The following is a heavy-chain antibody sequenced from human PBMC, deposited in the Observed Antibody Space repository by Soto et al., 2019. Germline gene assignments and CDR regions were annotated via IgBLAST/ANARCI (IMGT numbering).Heavy chain of an antibody. CDR2: IYNSGST. Sequence: SETLSLTCTVSGGSISSYYWSWIRQPPGKGLEWIGYIYNSGSTNYNPSLKSRVTISVDTSKNQFSLKLSSVTAADTAVYYCARGSTGYSSSWYRYWGQGTRVTVSS. J-gene: IGHJ4*01. V-gene: IGHV4-59*08. CDR3: ARGSTGYSSSWYRY. D-gene: IGHD6-13*01. CDR1: GGSISSYY.